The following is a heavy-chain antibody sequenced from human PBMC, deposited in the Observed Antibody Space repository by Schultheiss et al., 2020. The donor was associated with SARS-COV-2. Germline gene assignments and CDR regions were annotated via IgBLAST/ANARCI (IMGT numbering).Heavy chain of an antibody. Sequence: SVKVSCKASGYTFTSYGISWVRQAPGQGLEWMGGIIPIFGTANYAQKFQGRVTITADESTSTAYMELSSLRSEDTAVYYCARDLWGRNYDFWSGYSSTYGMDVWGQGTTVTVSS. D-gene: IGHD3-3*01. V-gene: IGHV1-69*13. CDR3: ARDLWGRNYDFWSGYSSTYGMDV. CDR1: GYTFTSYG. J-gene: IGHJ6*02. CDR2: IIPIFGTA.